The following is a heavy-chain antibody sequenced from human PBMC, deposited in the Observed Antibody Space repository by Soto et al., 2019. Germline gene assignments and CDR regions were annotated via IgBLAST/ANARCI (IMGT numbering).Heavy chain of an antibody. Sequence: SETLSLTCTVSGGSISSSSYYWGWIRQPPGKGLEWIGSIYYSGSTYYNPSLKSRVTISVDTSKNQFSLKLSSVTAADTAVYYCATDVGGYIYGLARHWGPGTLVTDSS. CDR1: GGSISSSSYY. CDR2: IYYSGST. CDR3: ATDVGGYIYGLARH. V-gene: IGHV4-39*02. J-gene: IGHJ4*02. D-gene: IGHD4-17*01.